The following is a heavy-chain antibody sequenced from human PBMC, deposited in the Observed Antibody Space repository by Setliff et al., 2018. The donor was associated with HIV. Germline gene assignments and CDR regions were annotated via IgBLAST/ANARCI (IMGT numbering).Heavy chain of an antibody. CDR2: IGRDGTVA. Sequence: QAGGSLRLSCTASGFTFSDYWMHWVRRGPGRGLEWVSRIGRDGTVANYADSVKGRFTISRDNARNTLFLQMDSLRAEDTAVYYCARGGANPSWFDSWGQGTLVTVSS. V-gene: IGHV3-74*01. D-gene: IGHD3-16*01. J-gene: IGHJ5*01. CDR1: GFTFSDYW. CDR3: ARGGANPSWFDS.